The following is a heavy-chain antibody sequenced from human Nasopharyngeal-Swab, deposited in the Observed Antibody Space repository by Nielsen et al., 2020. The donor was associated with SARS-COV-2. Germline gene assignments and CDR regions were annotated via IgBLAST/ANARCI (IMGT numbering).Heavy chain of an antibody. D-gene: IGHD3-22*01. CDR2: IYYSGST. Sequence: SWIRQHPGKGLEWIGYIYYSGSTYYNPSLKSRVTISVDTSKNQFSLKLSSVTAADTAVYYCARVTSSGYRGYFQHWGQGTLVTVSS. V-gene: IGHV4-31*02. CDR3: ARVTSSGYRGYFQH. J-gene: IGHJ1*01.